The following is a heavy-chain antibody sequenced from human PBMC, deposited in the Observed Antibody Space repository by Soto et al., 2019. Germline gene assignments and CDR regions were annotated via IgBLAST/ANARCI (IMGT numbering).Heavy chain of an antibody. Sequence: PGGSLKLCCAASEVSLDHPAMPYARQGPRKSLEWVSGISWNSGTIVYADSVKGRFTISGDNTKNSLYLQMDSLRREDTALYYFVINTKTTSSYFGLDLWGQGTTVTVSS. CDR2: ISWNSGTI. CDR3: VINTKTTSSYFGLDL. J-gene: IGHJ6*02. V-gene: IGHV3-9*01. CDR1: EVSLDHPA. D-gene: IGHD3-10*01.